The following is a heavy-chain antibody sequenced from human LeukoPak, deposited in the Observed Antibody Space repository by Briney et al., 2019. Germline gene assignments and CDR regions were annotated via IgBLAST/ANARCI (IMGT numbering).Heavy chain of an antibody. CDR2: SYCSGST. D-gene: IGHD3-22*01. Sequence: SETLSLTCTVSGGSISSGGYYWSWIRQHPGKGLEWIGYSYCSGSTYYNPSLKSRVTISVDTSKNRFSLKLSSVTAADTAVYYCARATSSSGYAGAPSWFDPWGQGTLVTVSS. J-gene: IGHJ5*02. CDR3: ARATSSSGYAGAPSWFDP. V-gene: IGHV4-31*03. CDR1: GGSISSGGYY.